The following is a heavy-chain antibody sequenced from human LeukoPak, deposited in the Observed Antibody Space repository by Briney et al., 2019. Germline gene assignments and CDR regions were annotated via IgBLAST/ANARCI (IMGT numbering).Heavy chain of an antibody. D-gene: IGHD6-13*01. CDR1: GGSISSYY. J-gene: IGHJ4*02. Sequence: PSETLSLTCTVSGGSISSYYWSWIRQPPGKGLEWIGYIYYSGSTNYNPFLKSRVTISVDTSKNQFSLKLSSVTAADTAVYYCARASGQQLVRDWGQGTLVTVSS. CDR2: IYYSGST. CDR3: ARASGQQLVRD. V-gene: IGHV4-59*01.